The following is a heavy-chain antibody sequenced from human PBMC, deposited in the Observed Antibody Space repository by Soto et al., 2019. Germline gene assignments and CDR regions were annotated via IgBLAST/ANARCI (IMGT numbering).Heavy chain of an antibody. V-gene: IGHV3-30*18. CDR3: AKAEVLAAAGTEYFDY. D-gene: IGHD6-13*01. J-gene: IGHJ4*02. CDR1: GFTFSSYG. Sequence: PGGSLRLSCAASGFTFSSYGMHWVRQAPGKGLEWVAVISYDGSNKYYADSVKGRFTISRDNSKNTLYLQMNSLRAEDTAVYYCAKAEVLAAAGTEYFDYWGQGTLVTVSS. CDR2: ISYDGSNK.